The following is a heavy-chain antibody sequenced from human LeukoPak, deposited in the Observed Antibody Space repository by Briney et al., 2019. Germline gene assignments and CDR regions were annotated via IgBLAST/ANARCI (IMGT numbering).Heavy chain of an antibody. J-gene: IGHJ4*02. CDR2: ISYDGSNK. Sequence: PGGSLRLSCAASGFTFGSYAMHWVRQAPGKGLEWVAVISYDGSNKYYADSVKGRFTISRDNSKNTLYLQMNSLRAEDTAVYYCARDMLFQYYFDYWGQGTLVTVSS. D-gene: IGHD2-21*01. CDR1: GFTFGSYA. CDR3: ARDMLFQYYFDY. V-gene: IGHV3-30*04.